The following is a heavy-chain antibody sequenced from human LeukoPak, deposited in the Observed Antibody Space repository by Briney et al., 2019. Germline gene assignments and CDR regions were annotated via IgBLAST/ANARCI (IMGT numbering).Heavy chain of an antibody. D-gene: IGHD6-19*01. J-gene: IGHJ4*02. Sequence: SSETLSLTCTVSGGSLRSYYWSWIRQPPGKGLEWIGYIYYSGSTNYNPSLKSRVTISVDTSKNQFSLKLRSVTAADTAVYYCARLKPAVAGTTLFDYWGQGTLVTVSS. CDR3: ARLKPAVAGTTLFDY. CDR1: GGSLRSYY. V-gene: IGHV4-59*08. CDR2: IYYSGST.